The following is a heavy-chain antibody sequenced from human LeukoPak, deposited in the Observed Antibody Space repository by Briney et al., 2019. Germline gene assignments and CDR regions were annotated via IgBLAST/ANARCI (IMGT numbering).Heavy chain of an antibody. V-gene: IGHV3-23*01. CDR1: GFTFSSYA. CDR3: VEGGAPSYYDGSGDAYFDY. CDR2: ISGSGGRT. D-gene: IGHD3-22*01. Sequence: PGGSLRLSCAASGFTFSSYAMSWVRQAPGKGLGWVSVISGSGGRTSYADSVKGRFTVSRDNSKNTLYLQMNSLRAEDTAVYFCVEGGAPSYYDGSGDAYFDYWGQGTLVTVSS. J-gene: IGHJ4*02.